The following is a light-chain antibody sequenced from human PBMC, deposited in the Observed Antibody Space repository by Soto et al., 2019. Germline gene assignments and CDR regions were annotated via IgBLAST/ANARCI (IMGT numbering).Light chain of an antibody. CDR3: QQLNSYPAPP. J-gene: IGKJ4*01. CDR2: AAS. CDR1: QGISSY. Sequence: DIQLTQSPSFLSASVGDRVTITCRASQGISSYLAWYQQKPGKAPKLLIYAASTLQSGVPSRFSGSGSGTEFTLTFSTLQPEDLATYYCQQLNSYPAPPFGGGTKGDIK. V-gene: IGKV1-9*01.